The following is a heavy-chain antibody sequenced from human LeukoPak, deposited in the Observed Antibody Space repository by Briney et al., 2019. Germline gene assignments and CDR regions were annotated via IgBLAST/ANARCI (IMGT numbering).Heavy chain of an antibody. D-gene: IGHD4-17*01. CDR3: ARRYYGVDY. CDR1: GFSFSSYE. Sequence: GGSLRLSCAASGFSFSSYEMTWVRQAPGKGLEWVSFISSSGSGKNYADSVKGRFTISRDNAKNSLYLQMNSLRADDTAVYYCARRYYGVDYWGQGTLITVSS. CDR2: ISSSGSGK. V-gene: IGHV3-48*03. J-gene: IGHJ4*02.